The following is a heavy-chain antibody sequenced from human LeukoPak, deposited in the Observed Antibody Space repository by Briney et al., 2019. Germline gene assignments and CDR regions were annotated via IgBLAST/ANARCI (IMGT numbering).Heavy chain of an antibody. CDR2: IFYSGST. J-gene: IGHJ6*03. V-gene: IGHV4-39*07. D-gene: IGHD3-10*01. CDR3: ARARVIEFGELFHLYYYYMDV. Sequence: SETLSLTCTVSGGSISTSNYYWGWVRQPPGKGLEWIGNIFYSGSTYYSPSLKSRVTISVDTSKNQFSLKLSSVTAADTAVYYCARARVIEFGELFHLYYYYMDVWGKGTTVTVSS. CDR1: GGSISTSNYY.